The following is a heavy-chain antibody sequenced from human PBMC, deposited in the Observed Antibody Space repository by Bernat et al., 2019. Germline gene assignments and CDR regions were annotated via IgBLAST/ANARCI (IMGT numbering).Heavy chain of an antibody. J-gene: IGHJ6*02. CDR3: ARAKLYCGGSSCNSRYLYGMDV. V-gene: IGHV3-23*01. Sequence: EVQLLESGGGLVQPGGSLRLSCAASGFTFSSHAMNWVRQAPGKGLEWVSGISVTGDSTYYADSVKGRFTISRDNSKNTLYLQMNSLRAEDTAVHYCARAKLYCGGSSCNSRYLYGMDVWGQGTTVTVSS. D-gene: IGHD2-15*01. CDR1: GFTFSSHA. CDR2: ISVTGDST.